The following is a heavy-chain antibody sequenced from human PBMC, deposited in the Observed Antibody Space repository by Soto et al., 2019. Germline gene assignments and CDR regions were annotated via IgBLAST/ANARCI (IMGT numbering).Heavy chain of an antibody. CDR2: IYFSGSGTS. J-gene: IGHJ4*02. CDR1: GDFISNTTYY. CDR3: ARPSYSFGTSGYYPFDY. Sequence: SETLSLTCSVSGDFISNTTYYWGWVRQAPGKGLEWVGSIYFSGSGTSHYNPSLKSRVTISVDTSKNQFSLKLTSVTAADTAVYYCARPSYSFGTSGYYPFDYCGQGTLVTVYS. V-gene: IGHV4-39*01. D-gene: IGHD3-22*01.